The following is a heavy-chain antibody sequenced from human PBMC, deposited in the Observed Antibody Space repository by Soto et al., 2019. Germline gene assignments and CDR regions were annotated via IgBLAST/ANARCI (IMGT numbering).Heavy chain of an antibody. CDR2: MNPNSGNT. J-gene: IGHJ3*02. V-gene: IGHV1-8*01. CDR3: ARGQLYGDAFDI. CDR1: GYTFTSYD. Sequence: VKVSCKASGYTFTSYDSNWVRQATGQGLEWMGWMNPNSGNTGYAQKFQGRVTMTRNTSISTAYMELSSLRSEDTAVYYCARGQLYGDAFDIWGQGTMVTVSS. D-gene: IGHD4-17*01.